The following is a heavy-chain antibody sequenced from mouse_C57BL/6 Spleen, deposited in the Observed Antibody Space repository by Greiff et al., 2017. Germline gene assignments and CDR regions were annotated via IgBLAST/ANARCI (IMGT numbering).Heavy chain of an antibody. CDR3: ARKGEPAFDV. V-gene: IGHV1-4*01. Sequence: QVQLQQSGAELARPGASVKMSCKASGYTFTSYTMHWVKQRPGQGLEWIGYINPSSGYTKYNQKFKDKATLTADNSSSTAYMQLSSLTSEDSAVYYCARKGEPAFDVWGTGTTVTVSS. CDR1: GYTFTSYT. J-gene: IGHJ1*03. CDR2: INPSSGYT.